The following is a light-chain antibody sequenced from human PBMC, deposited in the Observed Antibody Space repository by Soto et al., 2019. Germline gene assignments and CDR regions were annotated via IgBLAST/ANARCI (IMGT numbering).Light chain of an antibody. CDR1: SSDVGGYNY. Sequence: LTXPASVSGSPGQSINISCTGTSSDVGGYNYVSWYQQHPGKVPKLIIHEVSNRPSGVSNRFSGSKSGNTASLTISGLQTEDEADYYCSSHGGSSPFYVFGTGTKVTVL. J-gene: IGLJ1*01. CDR3: SSHGGSSPFYV. V-gene: IGLV2-14*01. CDR2: EVS.